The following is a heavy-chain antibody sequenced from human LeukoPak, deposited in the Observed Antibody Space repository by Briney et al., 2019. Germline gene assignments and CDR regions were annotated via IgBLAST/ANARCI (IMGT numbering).Heavy chain of an antibody. CDR1: GGSISSYY. Sequence: PSETLSLTCTVSGGSISSYYWSWIRQPPGKGLEWIGYIYYSGSTNYNPSLKSRVTISVDTSKNQFSLKLSSVTAADTAVYYCARGRGSSWFDPWGQGTLVTVSS. CDR2: IYYSGST. J-gene: IGHJ5*02. D-gene: IGHD6-13*01. V-gene: IGHV4-59*01. CDR3: ARGRGSSWFDP.